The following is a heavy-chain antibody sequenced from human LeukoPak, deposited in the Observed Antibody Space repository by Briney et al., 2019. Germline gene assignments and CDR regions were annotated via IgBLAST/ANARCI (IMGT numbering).Heavy chain of an antibody. Sequence: SETLSLTCAVYGGSFSGYYWSWIRQPPGKGLEWIGEINHSGSTNYNPSLKSRVTISVDTSKNQFSLKLSSVTAADTAVYYCARRSVLRFLEMSYWGQGTLVTVSS. CDR3: ARRSVLRFLEMSY. V-gene: IGHV4-34*01. J-gene: IGHJ4*02. D-gene: IGHD3-3*01. CDR2: INHSGST. CDR1: GGSFSGYY.